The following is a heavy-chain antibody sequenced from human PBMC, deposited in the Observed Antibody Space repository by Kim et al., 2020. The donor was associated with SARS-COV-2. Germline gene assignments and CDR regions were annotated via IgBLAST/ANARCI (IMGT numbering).Heavy chain of an antibody. D-gene: IGHD5-18*01. V-gene: IGHV3-48*02. J-gene: IGHJ6*02. Sequence: GGSLRLSCAASGFTFSSYSMNWVRQAPGKGLEWVSYISSSSSTIYYADSVKGRFTISRDNAKNSLYLQMNSLRDEDTAVYYCARDRGDSYGPYYYYGMDVWGQGTTVTVSS. CDR2: ISSSSSTI. CDR1: GFTFSSYS. CDR3: ARDRGDSYGPYYYYGMDV.